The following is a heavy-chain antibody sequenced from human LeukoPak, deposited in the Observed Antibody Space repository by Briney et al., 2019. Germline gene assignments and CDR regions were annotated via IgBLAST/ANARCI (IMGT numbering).Heavy chain of an antibody. J-gene: IGHJ3*01. D-gene: IGHD4-17*01. CDR3: AKERFASDYHVFQPFDA. CDR1: GFTFTTYP. V-gene: IGHV3-23*01. CDR2: ISGGAASVTT. Sequence: GGSLRLSCAASGFTFTTYPMAWVPQAPGKGRVCVSKISGGAASVTTSYADSVKGRFSISRDNSKRTLSLQINGLRAEDTAVYYCAKERFASDYHVFQPFDAWGEGTMVTVSS.